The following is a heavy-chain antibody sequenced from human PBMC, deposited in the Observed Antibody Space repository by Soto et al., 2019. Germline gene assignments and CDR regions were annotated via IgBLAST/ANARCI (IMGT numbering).Heavy chain of an antibody. V-gene: IGHV1-8*02. Sequence: VASVKVSCKASGYTFTGYYMHWVRQANGQGLEWMGWMNPNSGNTGYAQKFQGRVTMTRNTSISTAYMELSSLRSEDTAVYYCARGLCSGGSCYQTQKEFDYWGQGTLVTVSS. D-gene: IGHD2-15*01. CDR2: MNPNSGNT. CDR1: GYTFTGYY. J-gene: IGHJ4*02. CDR3: ARGLCSGGSCYQTQKEFDY.